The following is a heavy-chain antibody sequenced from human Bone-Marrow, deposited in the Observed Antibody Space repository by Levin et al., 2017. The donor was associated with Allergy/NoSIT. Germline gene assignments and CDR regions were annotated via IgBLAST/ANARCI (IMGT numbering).Heavy chain of an antibody. CDR1: GFSFDDYA. J-gene: IGHJ4*02. V-gene: IGHV3-9*01. D-gene: IGHD6-19*01. Sequence: LSLTCAASGFSFDDYAMHWVRQAPGKGLEWVSGISWNSGRIGYADSVKGRFTISRDNAQNSLYLQMNSLRAEDTAFYYCAKDKEAVTGPFDHWGQGTLVSVSS. CDR3: AKDKEAVTGPFDH. CDR2: ISWNSGRI.